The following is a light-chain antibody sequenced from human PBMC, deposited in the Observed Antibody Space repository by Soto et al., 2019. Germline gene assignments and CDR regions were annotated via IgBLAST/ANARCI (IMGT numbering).Light chain of an antibody. V-gene: IGKV1-5*03. CDR2: KAS. Sequence: DIQLTHSPSTLSGSVGGRVTITCRASQTIGSWLAWYQQKPGKAPKLLIYKASTLKSGVPSRFSGSGSGTEFTLTISSLQPEDFATYYCQQLNSYPLTFGGGTKVDIK. CDR1: QTIGSW. J-gene: IGKJ4*01. CDR3: QQLNSYPLT.